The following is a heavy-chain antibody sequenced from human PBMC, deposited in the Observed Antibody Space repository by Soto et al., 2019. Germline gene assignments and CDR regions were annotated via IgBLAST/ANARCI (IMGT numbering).Heavy chain of an antibody. V-gene: IGHV1-18*01. Sequence: QVQLVQSGAEVKKPGASVKVSCKTSGYNFTTYGVSWVRQAPGQGLEWMGWISGHNGHTNYAQTFQGRVTMTTATSTTTAYMALRSLRSDGTAVYYCARYQPYSTGYYYFDHWGQGTLAIVTS. CDR1: GYNFTTYG. D-gene: IGHD6-19*01. CDR3: ARYQPYSTGYYYFDH. CDR2: ISGHNGHT. J-gene: IGHJ4*02.